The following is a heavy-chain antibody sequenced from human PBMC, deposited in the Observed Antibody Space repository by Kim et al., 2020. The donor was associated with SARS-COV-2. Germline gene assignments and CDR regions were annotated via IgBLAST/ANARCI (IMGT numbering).Heavy chain of an antibody. J-gene: IGHJ4*02. Sequence: ASVKVSCKASGYTFTSYGISWVLQAPGQGLEWMGWISAYNGNTNYAQKLQGRVTMTTDTSTSTAYMELRSLRSDDTAVYYCARTPYYYGSGSYYNGVDYWGQGTLVTVSS. CDR1: GYTFTSYG. D-gene: IGHD3-10*01. V-gene: IGHV1-18*01. CDR2: ISAYNGNT. CDR3: ARTPYYYGSGSYYNGVDY.